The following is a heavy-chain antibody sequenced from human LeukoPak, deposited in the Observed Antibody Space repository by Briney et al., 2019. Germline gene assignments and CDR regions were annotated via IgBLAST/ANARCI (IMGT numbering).Heavy chain of an antibody. J-gene: IGHJ4*02. D-gene: IGHD1-7*01. CDR3: ARDGELSTSPDY. CDR1: GGTFSSYA. Sequence: SVKVSCKASGGTFSSYAISWVRQAPGQGLEWMGRIIPILGIANYVQKFQGRVTITADKSTSTAYMELSSLRSEDTAVYYCARDGELSTSPDYWGQGTLVTVSS. CDR2: IIPILGIA. V-gene: IGHV1-69*04.